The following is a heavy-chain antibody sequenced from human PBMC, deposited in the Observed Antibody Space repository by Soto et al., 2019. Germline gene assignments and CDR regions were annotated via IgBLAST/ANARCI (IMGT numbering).Heavy chain of an antibody. Sequence: SETLSLTCTVSGGSIISGGYYWSWIRKHPGKGLEWIGEINHSGSTNYNPSLKSRVTISVDTSKNQFSLKLSSVTAADTAVYYCARGINYDFWSGRNYGMDVWGQGTTVTVSS. J-gene: IGHJ6*02. CDR1: GGSIISGGYY. CDR2: INHSGST. D-gene: IGHD3-3*01. V-gene: IGHV4-34*01. CDR3: ARGINYDFWSGRNYGMDV.